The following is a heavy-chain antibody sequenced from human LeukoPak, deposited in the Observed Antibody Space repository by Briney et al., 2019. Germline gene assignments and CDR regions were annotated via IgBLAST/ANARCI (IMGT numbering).Heavy chain of an antibody. V-gene: IGHV4-59*12. CDR3: ARDSITMIVVAPRVFDY. CDR1: GGSISSYY. Sequence: SETLSLTCTVSGGSISSYYWSWIRQPPGKGLEWIGYIYYSGSTNYNPSLKSRVTISVDTSKNQFSLKLSSVTAADTAVYYCARDSITMIVVAPRVFDYWGQGTLVTVSS. J-gene: IGHJ4*02. D-gene: IGHD3-22*01. CDR2: IYYSGST.